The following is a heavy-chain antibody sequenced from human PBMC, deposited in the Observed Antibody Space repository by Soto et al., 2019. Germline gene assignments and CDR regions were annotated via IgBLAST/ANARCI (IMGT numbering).Heavy chain of an antibody. CDR2: IYSGGST. D-gene: IGHD6-13*01. CDR1: GFTVSSNY. V-gene: IGHV3-53*01. CDR3: ARELVRAAHYYYYYGMDV. J-gene: IGHJ6*02. Sequence: EVQLVESGGGLIQPGGSLRLSCAASGFTVSSNYMSWVRQAPGKGLEWDSVIYSGGSTYYADSVKGRFTISRDNSKNTLYLQMNSLRAEDTAVYYCARELVRAAHYYYYYGMDVWGQGNTVTVSS.